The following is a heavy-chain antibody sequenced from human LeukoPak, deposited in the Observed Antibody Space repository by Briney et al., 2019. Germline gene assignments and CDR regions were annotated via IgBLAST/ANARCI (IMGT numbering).Heavy chain of an antibody. V-gene: IGHV4-4*07. Sequence: SETLSLTCTVSGGSISGYYWSWIRQPAGKGLEWIGRIYTSGSTNYNPSLKSRVTMSVDTSKNQFSLKLSSVTAADTAVYYCARDIADIVVVPAAEQEYYYGMDVWGQGTTVTVSS. J-gene: IGHJ6*02. CDR3: ARDIADIVVVPAAEQEYYYGMDV. CDR1: GGSISGYY. CDR2: IYTSGST. D-gene: IGHD2-2*01.